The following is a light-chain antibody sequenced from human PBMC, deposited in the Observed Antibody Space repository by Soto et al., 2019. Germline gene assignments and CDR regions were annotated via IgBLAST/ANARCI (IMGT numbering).Light chain of an antibody. CDR1: QGISDF. V-gene: IGKV1-9*01. CDR2: GAS. J-gene: IGKJ4*01. CDR3: QEFNVYPLT. Sequence: DIQLTQSPSFLSASVGDRVTITCRASQGISDFLAWYQQKPGKAPKLLIYGASTLHTGVPSRFSGIASGTEFTLTISNLQPADFATYCCQEFNVYPLTFGGGTKVEIK.